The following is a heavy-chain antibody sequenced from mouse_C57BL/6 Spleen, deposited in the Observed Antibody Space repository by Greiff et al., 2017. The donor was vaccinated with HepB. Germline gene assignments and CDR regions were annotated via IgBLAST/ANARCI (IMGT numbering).Heavy chain of an antibody. V-gene: IGHV1-66*01. CDR2: IYPGSGNT. D-gene: IGHD2-4*01. J-gene: IGHJ4*01. Sequence: VKVVESGPELVKPGASVKISCKASGYSFTSYYIHWVKQRPGQGLEWIGWIYPGSGNTKYNEKFKGKATLTADTSSSTAYMQLSSLTSEDSAVYYCARHYDYDDYAMDYWGQGTSVTVSS. CDR1: GYSFTSYY. CDR3: ARHYDYDDYAMDY.